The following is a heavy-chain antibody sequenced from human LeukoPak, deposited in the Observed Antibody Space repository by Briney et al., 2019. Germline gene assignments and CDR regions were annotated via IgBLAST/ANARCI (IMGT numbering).Heavy chain of an antibody. J-gene: IGHJ1*01. CDR2: FEPEDGET. V-gene: IGHV1-24*01. Sequence: ASVKVSCKVSGYTLTELSMHWVRQAPGKGREWMGGFEPEDGETIYAQKFQGRVTMTEDTSTDTAYMELSSLRSEDTAVYYCATVRRYCSSTSCYETYFQHWGQGTLVTVSS. CDR3: ATVRRYCSSTSCYETYFQH. D-gene: IGHD2-2*01. CDR1: GYTLTELS.